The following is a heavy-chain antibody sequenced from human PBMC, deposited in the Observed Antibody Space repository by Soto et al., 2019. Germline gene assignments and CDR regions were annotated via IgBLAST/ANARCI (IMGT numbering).Heavy chain of an antibody. V-gene: IGHV4-4*02. J-gene: IGHJ4*02. D-gene: IGHD6-19*01. CDR2: INHSGST. CDR1: SGSISSSNW. CDR3: ARGFKVFRAVAGPYFDY. Sequence: SETLSLTCAVSSGSISSSNWWSWVRQPPGKGLEWIGEINHSGSTNYNPSLKSRVTISVDTSKNQFSLKLSSVTAADTAVYYCARGFKVFRAVAGPYFDYWGQGTLVTVSS.